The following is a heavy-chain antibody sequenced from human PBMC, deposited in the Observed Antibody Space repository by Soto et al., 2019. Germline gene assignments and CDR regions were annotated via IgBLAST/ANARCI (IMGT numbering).Heavy chain of an antibody. Sequence: QVQLVESGGDLVKPGGSLTLSCTASGFMFSDYYMTWIRQAPGKGLVWVSYITPRGNSIWHSDSVKGRFTISSDNDKNPPYLQLNRLRAANTAVYYCARDSGPVVTSPASGACDIWGQGTMVTVCS. V-gene: IGHV3-11*01. CDR3: ARDSGPVVTSPASGACDI. CDR1: GFMFSDYY. J-gene: IGHJ3*02. CDR2: ITPRGNSI. D-gene: IGHD2-15*01.